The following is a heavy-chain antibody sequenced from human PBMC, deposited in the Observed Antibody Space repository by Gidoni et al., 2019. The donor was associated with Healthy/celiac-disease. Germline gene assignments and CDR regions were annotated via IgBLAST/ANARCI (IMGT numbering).Heavy chain of an antibody. CDR2: IRSKAYGGTT. Sequence: EVQLVESGGGLVKPGRYLRLSCTAYGFTFGEYAMSWFRQAPGKGLEWVGFIRSKAYGGTTEYAASVKGRFTISRDDSKSIAYLQMNSLKTEDTAVYYCTTIFGRFDYWGQGTLVTVSS. V-gene: IGHV3-49*05. D-gene: IGHD3-3*01. CDR3: TTIFGRFDY. J-gene: IGHJ4*02. CDR1: GFTFGEYA.